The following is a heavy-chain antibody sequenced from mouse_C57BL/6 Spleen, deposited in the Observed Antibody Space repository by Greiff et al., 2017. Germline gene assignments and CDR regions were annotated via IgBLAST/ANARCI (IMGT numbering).Heavy chain of an antibody. V-gene: IGHV5-15*01. CDR1: GFTFSDYG. D-gene: IGHD4-1*01. J-gene: IGHJ4*01. CDR3: ARQLGRGYAMDY. Sequence: EVKLMESGGGLVQPGGSLQLSCEASGFTFSDYGMAWVRQAPRKGPEWVAFISNLAYSINYADTVTGRVTISRKNAKNTLYLEMSSLRSADTAMYYCARQLGRGYAMDYWGQGTSVTVSS. CDR2: ISNLAYSI.